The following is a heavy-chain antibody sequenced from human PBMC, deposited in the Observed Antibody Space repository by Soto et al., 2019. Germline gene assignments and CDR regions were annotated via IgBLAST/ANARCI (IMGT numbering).Heavy chain of an antibody. Sequence: GGSLRLSCAASGFTFSNYAMTWVRQAPGKGLEWLSYIRGGGGRTYYADSVKGRFSISRDNSKSMLYLEINSLRTEDTAVYFCAKEYDIVTGSDHWGQGTVVTVSS. V-gene: IGHV3-23*01. CDR3: AKEYDIVTGSDH. CDR1: GFTFSNYA. D-gene: IGHD3-9*01. CDR2: IRGGGGRT. J-gene: IGHJ4*02.